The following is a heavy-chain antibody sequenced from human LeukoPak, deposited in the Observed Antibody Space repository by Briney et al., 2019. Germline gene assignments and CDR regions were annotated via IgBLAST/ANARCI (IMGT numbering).Heavy chain of an antibody. CDR3: ARDCSGGSCSVEPGAFDI. CDR2: ISGSSSYI. D-gene: IGHD2-15*01. J-gene: IGHJ3*02. Sequence: PGGSLRLSCAASGFTFSSYSMNWVRQAPGKGLEWVSSISGSSSYIYYADSVKGRFTISRDNAKNSLYLQMNSLRAEDTAVYYCARDCSGGSCSVEPGAFDIWGQGTMVTVSS. V-gene: IGHV3-21*06. CDR1: GFTFSSYS.